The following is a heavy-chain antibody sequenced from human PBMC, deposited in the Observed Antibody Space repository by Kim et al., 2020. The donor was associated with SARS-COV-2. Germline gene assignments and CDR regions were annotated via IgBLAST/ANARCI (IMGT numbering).Heavy chain of an antibody. V-gene: IGHV3-7*01. J-gene: IGHJ4*02. CDR1: GFTFSSYW. CDR2: ISPGGSDK. Sequence: GGSLRLSCAASGFTFSSYWMTWVRQAPGRGLEWVAYISPGGSDKSCVDSVKGRFTISRDNAKSSLYLQMDSLTAEDTAVYYCARAPRGSSGYWGQGTLVTVSS. CDR3: ARAPRGSSGY. D-gene: IGHD3-22*01.